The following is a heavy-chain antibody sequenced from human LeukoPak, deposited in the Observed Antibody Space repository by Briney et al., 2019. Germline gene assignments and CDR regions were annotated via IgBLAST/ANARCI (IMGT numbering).Heavy chain of an antibody. D-gene: IGHD6-25*01. CDR1: GYTFTSYG. CDR2: ISAYNGNT. V-gene: IGHV1-18*01. Sequence: ASVKVSCKASGYTFTSYGISWVRQAPGQGLEWMGWISAYNGNTNYAQKLQGRVTMTTDTSTSTDYMELRSLRSDDTAVYYCASKSSDAAFDIWGQGTMVTVSS. J-gene: IGHJ3*02. CDR3: ASKSSDAAFDI.